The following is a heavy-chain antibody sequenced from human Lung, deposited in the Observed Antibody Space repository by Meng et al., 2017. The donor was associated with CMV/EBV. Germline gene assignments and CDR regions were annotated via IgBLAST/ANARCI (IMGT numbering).Heavy chain of an antibody. CDR3: ARDGSSIVGAPTDTWDYYHYGMDI. CDR1: AYTFSSYG. CDR2: ISTYNGKT. V-gene: IGHV1-18*01. D-gene: IGHD2-2*01. Sequence: ASVXVSCKASAYTFSSYGISWVRQAPGQGLEWMGWISTYNGKTKYAKKLQGRVTMTTDTSTSTAYMELRSLRSDDTAIYYCARDGSSIVGAPTDTWDYYHYGMDIWXQGTTVTVSS. J-gene: IGHJ6*02.